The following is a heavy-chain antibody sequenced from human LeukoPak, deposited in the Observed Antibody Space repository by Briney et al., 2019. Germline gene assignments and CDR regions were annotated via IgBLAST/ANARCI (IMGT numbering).Heavy chain of an antibody. CDR2: IFPIFGTT. CDR1: GGTFNSYA. D-gene: IGHD3-16*01. Sequence: GAAVKVSCKASGGTFNSYAIRWVRQAPGQGLEWMGGIFPIFGTTNYARKFRGRVTLTADKSTRTAYMDLSSLRSEDTAVYYCARDNDSRDPPHFDYWGQGTLVTVSS. CDR3: ARDNDSRDPPHFDY. V-gene: IGHV1-69*06. J-gene: IGHJ4*02.